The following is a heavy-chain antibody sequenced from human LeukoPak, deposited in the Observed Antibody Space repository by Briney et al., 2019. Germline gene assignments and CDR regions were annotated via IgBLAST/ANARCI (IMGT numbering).Heavy chain of an antibody. CDR2: INAGNGNT. CDR1: GYTFTSYA. CDR3: ARGEGIVVVPAAPRR. Sequence: ASVKVSCKASGYTFTSYAMHWVRQAPGQRLEWMGWINAGNGNTKYSQKFQGRVTMTRDTSISTAYMELSRLRSDDTAVYYCARGEGIVVVPAAPRRWGQGTLVTVSS. J-gene: IGHJ4*02. V-gene: IGHV1-3*01. D-gene: IGHD2-2*01.